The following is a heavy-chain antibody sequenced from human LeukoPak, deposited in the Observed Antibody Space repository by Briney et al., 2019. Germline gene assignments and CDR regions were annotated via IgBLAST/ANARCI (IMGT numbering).Heavy chain of an antibody. CDR3: AREGGYVFHFDY. CDR2: IYYSGST. V-gene: IGHV4-59*01. CDR1: GGSFSGYY. J-gene: IGHJ4*02. Sequence: SETLSLTCAVYGGSFSGYYWSWIRQPPGKGLGWIGYIYYSGSTNYNPSLKSRVTISVDTSKNQFSLKLSSVTAADTAVYYCAREGGYVFHFDYWGQGTLVTLSS. D-gene: IGHD5-18*01.